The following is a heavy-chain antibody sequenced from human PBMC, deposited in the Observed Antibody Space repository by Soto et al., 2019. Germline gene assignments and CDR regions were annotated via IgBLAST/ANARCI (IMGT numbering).Heavy chain of an antibody. Sequence: PGGSLRLSCAASGFTFSDHYMAWFRQAPERGLEWLAYISHRSLTIYHARSVKDRFTISRDDATDSLYLQLNSLGVEDTAVYFCARGGGSSPFDYWGQGTVVTVYS. CDR3: ARGGGSSPFDY. V-gene: IGHV3-11*01. CDR2: ISHRSLTI. J-gene: IGHJ4*02. D-gene: IGHD6-6*01. CDR1: GFTFSDHY.